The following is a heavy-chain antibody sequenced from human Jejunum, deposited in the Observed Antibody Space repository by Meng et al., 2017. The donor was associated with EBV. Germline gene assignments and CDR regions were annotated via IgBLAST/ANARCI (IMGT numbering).Heavy chain of an antibody. CDR1: GGSISTDNW. J-gene: IGHJ4*02. Sequence: QVQLQESGPGLVKPSVTLSLTCAVSGGSISTDNWWSWVRQPPGKGLEYIGEIHHSGSTKYNPSLKSRVTISVDKSNNHFSLKLSSVTAADTAVYYCARDRGVEDYWGQGTLVTVSS. CDR3: ARDRGVEDY. V-gene: IGHV4-4*02. CDR2: IHHSGST. D-gene: IGHD5-24*01.